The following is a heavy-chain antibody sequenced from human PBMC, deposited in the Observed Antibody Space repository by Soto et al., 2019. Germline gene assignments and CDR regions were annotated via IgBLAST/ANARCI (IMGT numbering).Heavy chain of an antibody. CDR2: VHYSGSA. J-gene: IGHJ4*02. CDR1: GGSISTSSYF. V-gene: IGHV4-39*01. CDR3: ARHRWGSGSYSGLLDF. Sequence: QLQLQESGPGLVKPSETLSLTCSVSGGSISTSSYFWGWIRQPPGKGLEWVGAVHYSGSANYRSSLQSRVTTSVDTSQNQFSLRLRSVTAADTAVYYCARHRWGSGSYSGLLDFWGQGALVTVSS. D-gene: IGHD3-10*01.